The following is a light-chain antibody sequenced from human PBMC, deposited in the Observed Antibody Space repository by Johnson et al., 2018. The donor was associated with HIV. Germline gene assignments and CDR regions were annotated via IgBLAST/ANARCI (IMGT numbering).Light chain of an antibody. J-gene: IGLJ1*01. Sequence: QSVLTQPPSVSAAPGQKVSISCSGSSSNIGNNYVSWYRQLPGTAPKVLIYENNKRPSGIPDRFSGSKSDTSATLAITGLQTGDEADYYCGAWDSSLSAYVFGTGTQVTV. CDR1: SSNIGNNY. CDR2: ENN. V-gene: IGLV1-51*02. CDR3: GAWDSSLSAYV.